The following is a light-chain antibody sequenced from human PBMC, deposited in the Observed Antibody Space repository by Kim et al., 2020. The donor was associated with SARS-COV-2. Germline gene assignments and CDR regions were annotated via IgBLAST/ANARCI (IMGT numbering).Light chain of an antibody. J-gene: IGKJ1*01. V-gene: IGKV3-15*01. CDR1: QSVSGS. Sequence: VSPGERAPRPCRASQSVSGSLAWYQQKPGQAPSLLIYGASTRATGLPARFSGSGSGTEFTLTISSLQSEDFAVYYCQQYNIWPRTFGQGTKVDIK. CDR2: GAS. CDR3: QQYNIWPRT.